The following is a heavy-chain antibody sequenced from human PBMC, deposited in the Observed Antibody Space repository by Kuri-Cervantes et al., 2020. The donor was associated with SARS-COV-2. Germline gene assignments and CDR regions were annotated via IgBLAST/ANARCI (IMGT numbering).Heavy chain of an antibody. D-gene: IGHD6-13*01. Sequence: GSLRLSCTVSGDSISSNSYFWSWIRQPPGRGLEWIGNIYYSGSTYYNQSLKSRVTISVDTSKKQFSLKLSSVTAADTAIYYCVRAAAGIYYFDYWGQGTLVTVSS. CDR2: IYYSGST. V-gene: IGHV4-39*01. J-gene: IGHJ4*02. CDR1: GDSISSNSYF. CDR3: VRAAAGIYYFDY.